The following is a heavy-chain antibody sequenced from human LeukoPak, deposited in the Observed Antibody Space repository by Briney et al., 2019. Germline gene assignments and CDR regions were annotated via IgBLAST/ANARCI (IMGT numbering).Heavy chain of an antibody. J-gene: IGHJ4*02. CDR2: ISGSGGST. V-gene: IGHV3-23*01. D-gene: IGHD4-23*01. CDR3: AREGPRGNSQFDY. CDR1: GFTFSSYA. Sequence: SGGSLRLSCAASGFTFSSYAMSWVSQAPGKGLEWVSAISGSGGSTYYADSVKGRFTISRDNSKNTLYLQMNSLRAEDTAVYYCAREGPRGNSQFDYWGQGTLVTVSS.